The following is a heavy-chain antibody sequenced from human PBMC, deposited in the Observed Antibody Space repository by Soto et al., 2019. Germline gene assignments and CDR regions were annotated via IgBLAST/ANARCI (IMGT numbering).Heavy chain of an antibody. D-gene: IGHD6-13*01. CDR2: IYPGDSDT. V-gene: IGHV5-51*01. CDR1: GYSFTSYW. Sequence: GESLRISCKGSGYSFTSYWINWVRQMPGKGLEWMGIIYPGDSDTRYSPSFQGQVTISADKSIDTVYLQWRSLKASDTAVYYCARFHGSPGSYFGMDVWCQGITVTVSS. CDR3: ARFHGSPGSYFGMDV. J-gene: IGHJ6*02.